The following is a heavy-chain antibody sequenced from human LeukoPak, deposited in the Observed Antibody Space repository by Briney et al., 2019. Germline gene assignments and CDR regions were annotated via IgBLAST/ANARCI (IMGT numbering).Heavy chain of an antibody. Sequence: GSLRLSCTASGFTFSDYAMSWVRQAPGKGLEWVGFIRSKAYGGTSEYAASVKGRFTISRDDSKSIAYLQINSLKTEDTAVYYCTTYSSGWYYAFDIWGQGTMVTVSS. CDR3: TTYSSGWYYAFDI. CDR1: GFTFSDYA. D-gene: IGHD6-19*01. CDR2: IRSKAYGGTS. V-gene: IGHV3-49*04. J-gene: IGHJ3*02.